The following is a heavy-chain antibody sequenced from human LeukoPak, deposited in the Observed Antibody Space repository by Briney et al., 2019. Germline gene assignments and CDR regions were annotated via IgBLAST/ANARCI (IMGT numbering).Heavy chain of an antibody. D-gene: IGHD4-17*01. J-gene: IGHJ4*02. CDR2: IHYSGST. CDR1: GGSISSSSYY. CDR3: ASSRPTGYYFDY. V-gene: IGHV4-39*07. Sequence: SETLSLTCTVSGGSISSSSYYWGWIRQPPGKGLEWIGSIHYSGSTYYNPSLKSRVTISVDTSKNQFSLKLSSVTAADTAVYYCASSRPTGYYFDYWGQGTLVTVSS.